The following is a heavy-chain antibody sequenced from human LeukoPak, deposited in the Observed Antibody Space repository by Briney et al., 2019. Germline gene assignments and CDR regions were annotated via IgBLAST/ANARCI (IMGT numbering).Heavy chain of an antibody. CDR3: AAASYYYGGNSSLLGY. V-gene: IGHV1-58*02. CDR2: IVVGSGNT. J-gene: IGHJ4*02. Sequence: SVKVSCKASGFTFTSSAMQWVRQARGQRLEWIGWIVVGSGNTNYAQKFQERVTITRDMSTSTADMELSSLRSEDTAVYYCAAASYYYGGNSSLLGYWGQGTLVTVSS. D-gene: IGHD4-23*01. CDR1: GFTFTSSA.